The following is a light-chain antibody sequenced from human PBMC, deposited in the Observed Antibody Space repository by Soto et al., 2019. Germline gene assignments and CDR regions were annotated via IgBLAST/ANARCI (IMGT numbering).Light chain of an antibody. V-gene: IGKV1-39*01. CDR2: GAS. Sequence: DIQVTQSPSSLSASVGDRVTITCRASQSINTFLNWYQQRPGKAPNLLIYGASNLQSGVPSRFSGSGSGTDFTLTINSLQPEDVATYYCQQYHIYSGTFGQGTKVDIK. J-gene: IGKJ1*01. CDR3: QQYHIYSGT. CDR1: QSINTF.